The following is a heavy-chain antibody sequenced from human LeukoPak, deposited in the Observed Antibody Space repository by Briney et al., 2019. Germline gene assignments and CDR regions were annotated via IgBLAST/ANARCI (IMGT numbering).Heavy chain of an antibody. J-gene: IGHJ6*03. D-gene: IGHD3-10*01. CDR2: IHYSGST. CDR3: ARTTMVRGTYYMDV. Sequence: PSETLSLTCTVSGGSINSYYWSWIRQPPGKGLQWIWCIHYSGSTNYNASLKSRVTISVDTSKNQFSLKLSSVTAADTAVYYCARTTMVRGTYYMDVWGKGTTVTISS. CDR1: GGSINSYY. V-gene: IGHV4-59*01.